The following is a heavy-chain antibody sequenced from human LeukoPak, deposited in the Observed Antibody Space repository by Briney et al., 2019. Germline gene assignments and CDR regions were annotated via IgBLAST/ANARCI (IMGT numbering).Heavy chain of an antibody. CDR2: IYYSGST. V-gene: IGHV4-59*01. J-gene: IGHJ5*02. D-gene: IGHD3-10*01. Sequence: PSETLSLTCTVSGGSISSYYWSWIRQPPGKGLEWIGYIYYSGSTNYNPSLKSRVTISVDTSKNQFSLKLSSVTAADTAVYYCARDPSYYGSGSPSNWFDPWGRGTLVTVSS. CDR1: GGSISSYY. CDR3: ARDPSYYGSGSPSNWFDP.